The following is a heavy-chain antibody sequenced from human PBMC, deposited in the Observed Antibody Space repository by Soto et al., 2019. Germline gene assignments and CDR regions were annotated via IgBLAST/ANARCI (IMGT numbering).Heavy chain of an antibody. J-gene: IGHJ6*01. V-gene: IGHV3-74*01. CDR2: IDNAGSSA. CDR1: GFTCSIVV. D-gene: IGHD1-26*01. CDR3: TRVGGSVSGMDA. Sequence: SVSLSSAASGFTCSIVVAHSVGKAPVKGPVWVSRIDNAGSSARYADSVKGRFTISRDNAKNTVYLQMNSLRAEDTAVYYCTRVGGSVSGMDAWGHGTTVTV.